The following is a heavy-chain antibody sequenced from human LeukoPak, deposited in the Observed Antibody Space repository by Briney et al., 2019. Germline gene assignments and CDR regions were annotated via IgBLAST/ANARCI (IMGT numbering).Heavy chain of an antibody. Sequence: RASVKVSCKASGYTFISYGITWVRQAPGQGLEWMGWISPYTTKTNYAQSLQGRVTMTTDTSTSTAYMELRSLRSDDTAVYYCAREGGVGPTAPPDYYSYQMDVWGKGTTVTVSS. CDR2: ISPYTTKT. J-gene: IGHJ6*03. V-gene: IGHV1-18*01. CDR1: GYTFISYG. CDR3: AREGGVGPTAPPDYYSYQMDV. D-gene: IGHD1-26*01.